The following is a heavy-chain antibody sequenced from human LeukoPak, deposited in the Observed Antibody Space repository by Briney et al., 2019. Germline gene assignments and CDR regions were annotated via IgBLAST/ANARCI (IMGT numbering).Heavy chain of an antibody. CDR3: ARDGSSSWYAY. V-gene: IGHV1-18*01. CDR2: ISRHNGNT. Sequence: ASVKVSCKASGYSFTSFGITWVRQAPGQGLEWMGWISRHNGNTDYAQRFRGRVTLTIDTSTTTADMELRNLIPDDTAVYYCARDGSSSWYAYWGQGTLVTVSS. J-gene: IGHJ4*02. D-gene: IGHD6-13*01. CDR1: GYSFTSFG.